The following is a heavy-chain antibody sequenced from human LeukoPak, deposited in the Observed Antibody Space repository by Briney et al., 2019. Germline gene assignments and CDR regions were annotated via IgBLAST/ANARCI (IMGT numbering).Heavy chain of an antibody. V-gene: IGHV3-23*01. CDR2: ISNSGVST. J-gene: IGHJ6*03. CDR3: ARMSSTEIHSFYYMDV. Sequence: PGGSLRLSCAASRFTFSSYAMNWVRQAPGKGLEWVSAISNSGVSTYYADSVKGRFTISRDNSKNTLYLQVDSLRAEDTAVYYCARMSSTEIHSFYYMDVWGKGTTVTVSS. D-gene: IGHD2-21*01. CDR1: RFTFSSYA.